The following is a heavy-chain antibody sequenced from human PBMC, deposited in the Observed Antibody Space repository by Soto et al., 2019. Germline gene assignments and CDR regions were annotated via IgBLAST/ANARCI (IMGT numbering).Heavy chain of an antibody. J-gene: IGHJ5*02. CDR2: IYYSGST. D-gene: IGHD2-15*01. V-gene: IGHV4-39*01. CDR3: ARQVVAYCSGGRCYSPNRHWFDP. CDR1: GGSISSYY. Sequence: PSETLSLTCTVSGGSISSYYWGWIRQPPGKGLEWIGSIYYSGSTYYNPSLKSRVTISVDTSKNQFSLKLSSVTAVDTAVYYCARQVVAYCSGGRCYSPNRHWFDPWGQGTLVTVSS.